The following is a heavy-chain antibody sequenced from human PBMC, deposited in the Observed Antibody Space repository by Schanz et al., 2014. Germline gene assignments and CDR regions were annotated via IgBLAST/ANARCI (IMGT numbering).Heavy chain of an antibody. J-gene: IGHJ4*02. CDR1: GFTFITYT. D-gene: IGHD2-2*01. Sequence: EVQLVESGGGVVQPGGSLRLSCATSGFTFITYTMNWVRQTPGKGLVWVSRTSNDGSFTTFADSVKGRFTISRDNAKNTLYLQMNSLRAEDTAVYYCAKVAPAATYLDSWGLGTLVTVSS. CDR3: AKVAPAATYLDS. V-gene: IGHV3-74*02. CDR2: TSNDGSFT.